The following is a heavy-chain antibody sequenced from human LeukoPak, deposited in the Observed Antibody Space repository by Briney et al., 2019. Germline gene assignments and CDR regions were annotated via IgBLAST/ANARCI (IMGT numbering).Heavy chain of an antibody. V-gene: IGHV3-53*04. J-gene: IGHJ3*02. D-gene: IGHD2-21*01. CDR3: ARGIPSDAFDI. CDR1: GFTVNSNY. CDR2: VYSDGTS. Sequence: PGGSLRLSCTASGFTVNSNYMSWVRQAPGKGLEWVSVVYSDGTSYSADSVKGRFTISRHHSKNTLYLQMNSLRTEDTAVYYCARGIPSDAFDIWGQGTMVIASS.